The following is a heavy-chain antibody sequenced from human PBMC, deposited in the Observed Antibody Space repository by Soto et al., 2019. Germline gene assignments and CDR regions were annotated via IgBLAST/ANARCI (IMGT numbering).Heavy chain of an antibody. CDR1: GGSFSGYY. J-gene: IGHJ6*02. V-gene: IGHV4-34*01. Sequence: SETLSLTCAVYGGSFSGYYWNWIRQPPGKGLEWIGEINYSGSTDYNPSLESRVTISVGTSKNQFSLKLSSVTAADTAVYYCARPIYDFWSGYYYYGMDVWGQGTTVTVSS. D-gene: IGHD3-3*01. CDR2: INYSGST. CDR3: ARPIYDFWSGYYYYGMDV.